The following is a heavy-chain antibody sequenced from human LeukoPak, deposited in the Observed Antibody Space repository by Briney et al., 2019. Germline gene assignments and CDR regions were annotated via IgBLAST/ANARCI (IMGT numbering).Heavy chain of an antibody. CDR3: ARVGDCGGDCCSDYLFDP. Sequence: PSETLSLTCTVSGGSISSGGYYWSWIRQHPGKGLEWIGYIYYSGSTNYNPSLKSRVTMAVDTSKNQFSLKLSSVTAADTAVYYCARVGDCGGDCCSDYLFDPWGQGTLVTVSS. J-gene: IGHJ5*02. V-gene: IGHV4-31*03. CDR1: GGSISSGGYY. CDR2: IYYSGST. D-gene: IGHD2-21*02.